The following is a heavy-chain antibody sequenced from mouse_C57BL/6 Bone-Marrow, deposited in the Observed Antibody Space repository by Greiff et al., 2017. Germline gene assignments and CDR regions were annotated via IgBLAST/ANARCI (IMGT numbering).Heavy chain of an antibody. Sequence: VQLKESVAELVRPGASVKLSCTASGFNIQNTYMHWVKQRPEPGLEWIGRIDPANGNTKYAPKFQGKATITADTSSNTSYLQLSSLTSEDTAIYYCARYDYDGYYGWFAYWGQGTLVTVSA. CDR3: ARYDYDGYYGWFAY. CDR1: GFNIQNTY. J-gene: IGHJ3*01. CDR2: IDPANGNT. D-gene: IGHD2-3*01. V-gene: IGHV14-3*01.